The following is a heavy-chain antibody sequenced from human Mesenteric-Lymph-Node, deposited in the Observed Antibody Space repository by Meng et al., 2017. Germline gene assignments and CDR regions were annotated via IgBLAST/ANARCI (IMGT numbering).Heavy chain of an antibody. CDR2: IYYSGST. V-gene: IGHV4-59*01. CDR3: AREDGGRGELLDY. CDR1: GGSISSYY. Sequence: GSLRLSCTVSGGSISSYYWSWIRQPPGKGLEWIGYIYYSGSTNYNPSLKSRVTISVDTSKNQFSLKLSSVTAADTAVYYCAREDGGRGELLDYWGQGTLVTVSS. D-gene: IGHD1-26*01. J-gene: IGHJ4*02.